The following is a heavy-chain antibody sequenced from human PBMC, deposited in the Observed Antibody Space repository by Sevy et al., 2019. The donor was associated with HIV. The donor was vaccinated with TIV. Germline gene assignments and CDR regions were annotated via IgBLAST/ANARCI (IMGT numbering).Heavy chain of an antibody. J-gene: IGHJ4*02. CDR1: GYTFTSYG. D-gene: IGHD3-16*02. CDR2: ISAYNGNT. CDR3: ARALNYDYIWGSYRSFDY. Sequence: ASVKVSCKASGYTFTSYGISWVRQAPGQGLEWMGWISAYNGNTNYAQKLQGRVTMTTDTSTSKAYMGLRSLRSDDTAVYYCARALNYDYIWGSYRSFDYWGQGTLVTVSS. V-gene: IGHV1-18*01.